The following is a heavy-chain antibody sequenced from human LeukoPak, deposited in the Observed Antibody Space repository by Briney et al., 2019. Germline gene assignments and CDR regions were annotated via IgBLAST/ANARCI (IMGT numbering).Heavy chain of an antibody. CDR3: ATGLPYYDFWSGPAMARYFQH. CDR2: FDPEDGET. V-gene: IGHV1-24*01. Sequence: ASVKVSCKVSGYALTELSMHWVRQAPGKGLEWMGGFDPEDGETIYAQKFQGRVTMTEDTSTDTAYMELSSLRSEDTAVYYCATGLPYYDFWSGPAMARYFQHWGQGTLVAVSS. J-gene: IGHJ1*01. CDR1: GYALTELS. D-gene: IGHD3-3*01.